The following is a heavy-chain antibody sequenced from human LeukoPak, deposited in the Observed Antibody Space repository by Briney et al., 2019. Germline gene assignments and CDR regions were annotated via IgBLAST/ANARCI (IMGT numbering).Heavy chain of an antibody. J-gene: IGHJ5*02. V-gene: IGHV4-39*01. CDR2: IYYSGST. CDR1: GGSISSSSYY. Sequence: SETLSLTCTVSGGSISSSSYYWGWIRQPPGKGLEWIGSIYYSGSTYYNPSLKSRVTISIDTSKNQFSLKLTSVTAADTAVYYCARRGVTRYYCSGGSCYSASSPNWFDPWGLGTLVTVSS. D-gene: IGHD2-15*01. CDR3: ARRGVTRYYCSGGSCYSASSPNWFDP.